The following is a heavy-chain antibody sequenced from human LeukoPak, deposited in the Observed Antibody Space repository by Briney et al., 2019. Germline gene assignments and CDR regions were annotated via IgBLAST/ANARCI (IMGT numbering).Heavy chain of an antibody. CDR3: ARGRVSSSTWYSTYYYYFYMDV. Sequence: SETLSLTCTVSDDSITMYYWTWIRQPPGKGLEWIGYVDHTGSTKFNPSLNGRVSISRDTSKNLFSLRLRSVTAADTAVYFCARGRVSSSTWYSTYYYYFYMDVWGKGITVTVSS. CDR2: VDHTGST. D-gene: IGHD4-11*01. V-gene: IGHV4-59*01. CDR1: DDSITMYY. J-gene: IGHJ6*03.